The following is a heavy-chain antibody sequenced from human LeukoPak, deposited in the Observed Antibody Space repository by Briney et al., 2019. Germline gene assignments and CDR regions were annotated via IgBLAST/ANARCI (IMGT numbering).Heavy chain of an antibody. CDR3: ARDDTSAHFFDY. Sequence: GGSLRLSCAASGFTFSTYGMTWVRQAPGKGLEWISYISSSSDSIKYADSVKGRFTSSRDNAKNSLYLQMNTLRAEDTAVYYCARDDTSAHFFDYWGQGTLVTVSS. V-gene: IGHV3-48*04. J-gene: IGHJ4*02. D-gene: IGHD3-10*01. CDR1: GFTFSTYG. CDR2: ISSSSDSI.